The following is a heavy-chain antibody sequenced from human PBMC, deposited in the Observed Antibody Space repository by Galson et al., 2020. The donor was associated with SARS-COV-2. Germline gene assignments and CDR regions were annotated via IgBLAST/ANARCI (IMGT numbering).Heavy chain of an antibody. J-gene: IGHJ6*02. Sequence: SGPTLVKPTQTLTLTSTFSGFSLSTSGMRVSWIRQPPGKALEWLALIDWDDDKYYNTSLKTRPTISKDTSKNQVVLTMTNMDPVDTATYYCARMGYDILTGYGYDGMDVWGQGTTVTVSS. V-gene: IGHV2-70*01. CDR2: IDWDDDK. CDR1: GFSLSTSGMR. CDR3: ARMGYDILTGYGYDGMDV. D-gene: IGHD3-9*01.